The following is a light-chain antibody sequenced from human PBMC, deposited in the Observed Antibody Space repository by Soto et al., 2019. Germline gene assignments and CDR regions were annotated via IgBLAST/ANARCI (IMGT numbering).Light chain of an antibody. CDR3: QSYDTSLSAYV. CDR2: ANT. Sequence: QTVVTQPPSVSVAPGQRVTISCTGSSSNIGAGYDVLWYQQLPGTAPKLLIYANTNRPSGVPDRFSGSKSATSASLAITGLQAEDEADYYCQSYDTSLSAYVFGTGTKLTVL. J-gene: IGLJ1*01. V-gene: IGLV1-40*01. CDR1: SSNIGAGYD.